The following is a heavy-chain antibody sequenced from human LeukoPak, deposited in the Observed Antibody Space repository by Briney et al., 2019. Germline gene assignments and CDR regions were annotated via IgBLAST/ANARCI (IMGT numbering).Heavy chain of an antibody. V-gene: IGHV3-23*01. CDR3: AKAFTMVRGVISGMDV. J-gene: IGHJ6*02. CDR2: ISGSGGST. D-gene: IGHD3-10*01. CDR1: GFTFSSYA. Sequence: GGSLRLSCAASGFTFSSYAMSWVRQAPGKGLEWVSAISGSGGSTYYADSVKGRFTISRDNSKNTLYLQMNSLRAEDTAVYYCAKAFTMVRGVISGMDVWGQGTTVTVSS.